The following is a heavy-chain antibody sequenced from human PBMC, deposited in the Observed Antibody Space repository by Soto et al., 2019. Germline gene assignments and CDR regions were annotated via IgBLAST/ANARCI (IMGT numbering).Heavy chain of an antibody. J-gene: IGHJ4*02. D-gene: IGHD3-10*01. CDR3: ARENWFFDY. Sequence: EVHLVESGGGLVQPGGSLRLSCAALGFSFEIYWMAWVRQAPGKGLEWVANISPDGSGEYYLDSVKGRFTISRDNAKNSVYLQMNSLVGDDTAVYYCARENWFFDYWGQGTPVTVSS. CDR2: ISPDGSGE. CDR1: GFSFEIYW. V-gene: IGHV3-7*01.